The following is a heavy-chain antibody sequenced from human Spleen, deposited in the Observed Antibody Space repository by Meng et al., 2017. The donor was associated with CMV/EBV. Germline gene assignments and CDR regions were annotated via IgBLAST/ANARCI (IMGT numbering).Heavy chain of an antibody. V-gene: IGHV3-30-3*01. CDR3: MGFCSGTRCPIGQGPNY. Sequence: GESLKISCAASGFTFSSYAMTWVRQAPDKGLEWVALISYDGNNQSYTDSVKGRFTLSRDNSKNTLYLQMDSLRAEDTAVYYCMGFCSGTRCPIGQGPNYWGQGTLVTVSS. CDR1: GFTFSSYA. J-gene: IGHJ4*02. D-gene: IGHD2-2*01. CDR2: ISYDGNNQ.